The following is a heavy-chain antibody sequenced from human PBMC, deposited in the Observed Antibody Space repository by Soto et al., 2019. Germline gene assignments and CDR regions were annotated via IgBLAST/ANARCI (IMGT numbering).Heavy chain of an antibody. CDR2: VSYDGSFK. V-gene: IGHV3-30*18. Sequence: GGSLRLSCEASGFTFSKFGIHWVRQAPGKGLEWVAVVSYDGSFKYYADSVKGRFTISRDNSKNTLYLQMNSLRPEDTALYYCAKDSDQLLFDYYYYRMDVWGQGATVTVSS. CDR1: GFTFSKFG. J-gene: IGHJ6*02. D-gene: IGHD2-2*01. CDR3: AKDSDQLLFDYYYYRMDV.